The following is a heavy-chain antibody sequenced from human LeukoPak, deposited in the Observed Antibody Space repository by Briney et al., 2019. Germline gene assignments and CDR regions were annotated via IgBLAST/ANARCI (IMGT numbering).Heavy chain of an antibody. Sequence: GASVKVSCKASGYTFTSYDINWVRQATGQGLEWMGWMNPNSGNTGYAQKFQGRVTMTRNTSISTAYMELSSLRSEDTAVYYCARGPGSGWSYGDNWFDPWGQGTLVTVSS. CDR2: MNPNSGNT. CDR1: GYTFTSYD. D-gene: IGHD6-19*01. CDR3: ARGPGSGWSYGDNWFDP. J-gene: IGHJ5*02. V-gene: IGHV1-8*01.